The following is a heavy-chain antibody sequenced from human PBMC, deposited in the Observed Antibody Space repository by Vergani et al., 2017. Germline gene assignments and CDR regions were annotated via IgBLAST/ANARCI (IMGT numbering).Heavy chain of an antibody. D-gene: IGHD2-15*01. V-gene: IGHV3-30*02. CDR2: IRSDESRR. J-gene: IGHJ4*02. CDR3: AKEGGGYCSGGTCYPEY. CDR1: GFTFNSYG. Sequence: QVQLVESGGGVVQPGGSLRLSCAASGFTFNSYGMHWVRQAPGKGLEWVASIRSDESRRYYGDSMEGPFTISRDNSKNTVYLQMKGLRPEDTAVYYCAKEGGGYCSGGTCYPEYWGQGTLVIVSS.